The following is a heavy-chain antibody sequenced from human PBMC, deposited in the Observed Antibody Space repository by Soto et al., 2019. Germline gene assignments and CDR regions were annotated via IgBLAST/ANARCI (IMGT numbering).Heavy chain of an antibody. Sequence: SETLSLTCAVYGGSFSGYYWSWIRQPPGKGLEWIGEINHSGSTNYNPSLKSRVTISVDTSKNQFSLKLSSVTAADTAVYYCARVTTMVRGARGYYYGMDVWGQGTTVTVSS. CDR2: INHSGST. CDR1: GGSFSGYY. CDR3: ARVTTMVRGARGYYYGMDV. D-gene: IGHD3-10*01. V-gene: IGHV4-34*01. J-gene: IGHJ6*02.